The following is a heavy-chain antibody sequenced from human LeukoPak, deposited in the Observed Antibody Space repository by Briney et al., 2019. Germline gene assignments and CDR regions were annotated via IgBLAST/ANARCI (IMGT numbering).Heavy chain of an antibody. V-gene: IGHV3-23*01. Sequence: GASVKVSCKASGGTFSSYAMSWVRQAPGKGLEWVSAISGSGGSTYYADSVKGRFTISRDDSKHTLYLQMNSLRAEDAAVYYCAKDSGTCCWYFDLWGRGTLVTVSS. CDR3: AKDSGTCCWYFDL. D-gene: IGHD1-26*01. J-gene: IGHJ2*01. CDR2: ISGSGGST. CDR1: GGTFSSYA.